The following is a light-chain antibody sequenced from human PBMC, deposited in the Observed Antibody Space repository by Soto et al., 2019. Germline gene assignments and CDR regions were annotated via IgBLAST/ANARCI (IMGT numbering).Light chain of an antibody. CDR3: QRYNNWPLT. V-gene: IGKV3-11*01. Sequence: EIVLTQSPATLSLSPGERATLSCRASQSVSSYLAWYQQKPGQAPRLLIYDASNRATGIPARFSGSGSGTDFTLTISSLQSEDFAVYYCQRYNNWPLTFGGGTKVDI. CDR1: QSVSSY. CDR2: DAS. J-gene: IGKJ4*01.